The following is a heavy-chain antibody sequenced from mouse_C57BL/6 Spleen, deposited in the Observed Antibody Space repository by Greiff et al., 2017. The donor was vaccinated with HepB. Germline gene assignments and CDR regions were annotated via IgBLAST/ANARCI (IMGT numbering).Heavy chain of an antibody. J-gene: IGHJ1*03. Sequence: EVQVVESGGGLVQPGGSLSLSCAASGFTFTDYYMSWVRQPPGKALEWLGFIRNKANGYTTEYSASVKGRFTISRDNSQSILYLQMNALRAEDSATYYCARDTGSYGSSFWYFEVWGTGTTVTVSS. D-gene: IGHD1-1*01. V-gene: IGHV7-3*01. CDR2: IRNKANGYTT. CDR1: GFTFTDYY. CDR3: ARDTGSYGSSFWYFEV.